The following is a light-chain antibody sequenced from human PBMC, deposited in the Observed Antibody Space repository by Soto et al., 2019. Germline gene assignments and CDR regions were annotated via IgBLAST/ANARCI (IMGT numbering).Light chain of an antibody. CDR1: SSDVGGYNY. J-gene: IGLJ3*02. CDR2: EVS. V-gene: IGLV2-14*01. Sequence: QSVLTQPASVSGSPGQSITFSCTGTSSDVGGYNYVSWYQQHPGKAPKLMIYEVSNRPSGVSNRFSGSKSGNTASLTISGLQAEDEADYYCSSYTSSSTWVFGGGTKLTVL. CDR3: SSYTSSSTWV.